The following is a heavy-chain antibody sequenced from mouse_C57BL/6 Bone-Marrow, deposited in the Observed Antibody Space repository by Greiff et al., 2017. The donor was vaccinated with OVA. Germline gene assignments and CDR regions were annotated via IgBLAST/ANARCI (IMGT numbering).Heavy chain of an antibody. D-gene: IGHD1-1*01. CDR2: IDPEDGDT. CDR3: TTRYYGSSSYFDY. Sequence: EVQLQQSGAELVRPGASVKLSCTASGFNIKDYYMHWVKQRPEQGLEWIGRIDPEDGDTEYAPKFQGKATMTADTSSNTAYLQLSSLTSEDTAVYYCTTRYYGSSSYFDYWGQGTTLTVSS. CDR1: GFNIKDYY. V-gene: IGHV14-1*01. J-gene: IGHJ2*01.